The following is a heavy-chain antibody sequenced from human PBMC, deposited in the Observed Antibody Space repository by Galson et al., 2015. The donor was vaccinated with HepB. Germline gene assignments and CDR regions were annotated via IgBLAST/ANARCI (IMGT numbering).Heavy chain of an antibody. D-gene: IGHD3-10*01. CDR2: IYSGGST. Sequence: SLRLSCAASGFTVSSNYMCWVRQAPGKGLEWVSVIYSGGSTYYADSVKGRFTISRDNSKNTLYLQMNSLRAEDTAVYYCAKGRTITMVGYWGQGTLVTVSS. V-gene: IGHV3-53*01. CDR3: AKGRTITMVGY. CDR1: GFTVSSNY. J-gene: IGHJ4*02.